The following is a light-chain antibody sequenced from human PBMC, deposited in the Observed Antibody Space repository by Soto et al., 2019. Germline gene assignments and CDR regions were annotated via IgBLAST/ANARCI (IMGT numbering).Light chain of an antibody. J-gene: IGLJ3*02. CDR1: IRDVGSYNL. Sequence: QSAMTQPASVSGSPGQSITIACTGTIRDVGSYNLVSWYQQRPGEAPKLIISEVRNRPSGISYRFTGSKSGNTASLTISGLHTEDEADYYCSSYTTTSTLVFGGGTKLTVL. CDR2: EVR. V-gene: IGLV2-14*01. CDR3: SSYTTTSTLV.